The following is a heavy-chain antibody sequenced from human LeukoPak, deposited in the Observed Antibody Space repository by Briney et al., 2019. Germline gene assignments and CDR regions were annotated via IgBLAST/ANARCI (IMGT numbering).Heavy chain of an antibody. Sequence: GGSLRLSCAASGFTFSSYAMSWVRQAPGKGLEWVSVISGSGGSTYYADSVKGRFTISRDNSKNTLYLQMNSLRAEGTAVYYCAKVGSSGWYGDYWGQGTLVTVSS. CDR2: ISGSGGST. D-gene: IGHD6-19*01. V-gene: IGHV3-23*01. J-gene: IGHJ4*02. CDR1: GFTFSSYA. CDR3: AKVGSSGWYGDY.